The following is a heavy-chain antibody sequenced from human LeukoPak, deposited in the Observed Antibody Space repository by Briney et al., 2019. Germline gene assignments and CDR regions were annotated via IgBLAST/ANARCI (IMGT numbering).Heavy chain of an antibody. CDR3: ARHGPYSPFDY. CDR2: INPSGSP. V-gene: IGHV4-34*01. J-gene: IGHJ4*02. D-gene: IGHD5-18*01. CDR1: GGSFSGYY. Sequence: SETLSLTCAVYGGSFSGYYWNWIRQPPGKGLEWIGEINPSGSPNYNPSLKSRVTISVDTSKNQFSLKLSSVTAADTAVYYCARHGPYSPFDYWGQGTLVTVSS.